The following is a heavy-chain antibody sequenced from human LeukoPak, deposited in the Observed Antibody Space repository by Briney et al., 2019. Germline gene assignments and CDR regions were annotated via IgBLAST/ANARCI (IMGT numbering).Heavy chain of an antibody. CDR3: ARDLHLYDFWSGYPXDWFXX. CDR1: GGSFSGYY. V-gene: IGHV4-34*01. Sequence: PSETLSLTCAVYGGSFSGYYWSWIRQPPGKGLEWIGEINHSGSTNYNPSLKSRVTISVDTSKNQFSLKLSSVTAADTAVYYCARDLHLYDFWSGYPXDWFXXXGQGTLVT. J-gene: IGHJ5*02. D-gene: IGHD3-3*01. CDR2: INHSGST.